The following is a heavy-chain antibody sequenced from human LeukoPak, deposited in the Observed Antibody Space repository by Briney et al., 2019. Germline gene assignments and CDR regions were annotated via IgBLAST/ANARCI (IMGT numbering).Heavy chain of an antibody. CDR3: AKDVAQYFDY. J-gene: IGHJ4*02. CDR2: IRNDGRDK. CDR1: GVTFNIYG. Sequence: PGGSLRLSCAASGVTFNIYGIHWVRQAPGKGLEWVAFIRNDGRDKYYVDSVKGRFTISRDNSRNTLYLQMNSLKTENTAVYYCAKDVAQYFDYWGQGTLVTVSS. V-gene: IGHV3-30*02.